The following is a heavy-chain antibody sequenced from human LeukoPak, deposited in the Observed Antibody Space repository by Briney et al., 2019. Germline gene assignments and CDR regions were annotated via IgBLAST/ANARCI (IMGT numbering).Heavy chain of an antibody. Sequence: ASVKVSCKASGYEFTDYSMHWVRQAPGRGPEWMGWIHPESGGTNSAPEFQGRVTMTRDTSISTVYMELSRLGSDDTAVYYCARLRGGYDSADYWGQGTLVTVSA. CDR2: IHPESGGT. CDR3: ARLRGGYDSADY. J-gene: IGHJ4*02. V-gene: IGHV1-2*02. CDR1: GYEFTDYS. D-gene: IGHD5-12*01.